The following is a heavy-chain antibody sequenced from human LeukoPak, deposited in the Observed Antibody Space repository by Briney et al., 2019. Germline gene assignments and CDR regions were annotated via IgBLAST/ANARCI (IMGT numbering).Heavy chain of an antibody. Sequence: TGGSLRLSCAASGFTFSSYWMHWVRQAPGKGLEWVSDIYSGGSTYYADSVKGRFTISRDNSKNTLYLQMNSMRAEDTAVYYGARRVASEVAAAHDYAFDIWGQGTMVTVSS. CDR2: IYSGGST. D-gene: IGHD6-13*01. J-gene: IGHJ3*02. V-gene: IGHV3-66*01. CDR1: GFTFSSYW. CDR3: ARRVASEVAAAHDYAFDI.